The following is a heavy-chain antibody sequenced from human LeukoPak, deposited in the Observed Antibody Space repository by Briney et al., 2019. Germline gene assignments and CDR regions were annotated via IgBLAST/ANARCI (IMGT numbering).Heavy chain of an antibody. J-gene: IGHJ6*03. D-gene: IGHD1-26*01. CDR3: AKKGGSYAVYYYYYMDV. CDR2: ISGSGGST. CDR1: GFTFSSYA. V-gene: IGHV3-23*01. Sequence: GGFLRLSCAASGFTFSSYAMSWVRQAPGKGLEWVSAISGSGGSTYYADSVKGRFTISRDNSKNTLYLQMNSLRAEDTAVYYCAKKGGSYAVYYYYYMDVWGKGTTVTVSS.